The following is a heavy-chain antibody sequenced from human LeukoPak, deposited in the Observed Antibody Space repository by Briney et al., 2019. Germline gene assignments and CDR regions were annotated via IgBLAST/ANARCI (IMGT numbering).Heavy chain of an antibody. Sequence: GGSLRLSCAASEFAFSVYEMYWVRQAPGKGLEWVSYISSSGGTRYYADSVKGRFTISRDHAKNSLYLQMNSLRAEDTAVYYCTTLTVASSFDYWGQGALVTVSS. CDR2: ISSSGGTR. V-gene: IGHV3-48*03. CDR1: EFAFSVYE. J-gene: IGHJ4*02. CDR3: TTLTVASSFDY. D-gene: IGHD6-19*01.